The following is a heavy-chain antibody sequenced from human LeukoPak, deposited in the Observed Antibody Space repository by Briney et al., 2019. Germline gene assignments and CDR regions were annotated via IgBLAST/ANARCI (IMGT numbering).Heavy chain of an antibody. J-gene: IGHJ3*02. CDR2: ISGSGGGT. CDR3: AKLRGARTDDAFDN. V-gene: IGHV3-23*01. D-gene: IGHD4-17*01. Sequence: PGGSLRLSWVAAGFTFSSYAMSWVRQAPGKGLEWVAAISGSGGGTYYADSVKGRFTISRDNSKNTLYLQMTSLRAEDTAVYYCAKLRGARTDDAFDNWRQATMVTVSS. CDR1: GFTFSSYA.